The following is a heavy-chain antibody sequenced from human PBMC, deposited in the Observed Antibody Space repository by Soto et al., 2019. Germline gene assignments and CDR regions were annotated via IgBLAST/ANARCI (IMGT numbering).Heavy chain of an antibody. V-gene: IGHV3-23*01. Sequence: EVQLLESGGGLVQPGGSLRLSCAASGFTFSSYAMSWVRQAPGKGLEWVTAISGGGGSTYYADSVKGRFTISRDNSKNALDLQMNILRAEDTAVYYCAKDGRIGVVYNCFDPWGQGTLVTVFS. CDR3: AKDGRIGVVYNCFDP. J-gene: IGHJ5*02. CDR1: GFTFSSYA. CDR2: ISGGGGST. D-gene: IGHD2-8*02.